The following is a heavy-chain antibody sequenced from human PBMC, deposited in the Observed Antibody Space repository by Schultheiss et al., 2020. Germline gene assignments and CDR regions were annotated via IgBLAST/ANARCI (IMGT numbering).Heavy chain of an antibody. CDR2: INPNSGGT. CDR3: ARPTEDYDILTGYYRDYYYYYGMDV. V-gene: IGHV1-2*02. Sequence: ASVKVSCKASGGTFSSYAISWVRQAPGQGLEWMGGINPNSGGTNYAQKFQGRVTMTRDTSISTAYMELSSLRSEDTAVYYCARPTEDYDILTGYYRDYYYYYGMDVWGKGTTVTVSS. D-gene: IGHD3-9*01. J-gene: IGHJ6*04. CDR1: GGTFSSYA.